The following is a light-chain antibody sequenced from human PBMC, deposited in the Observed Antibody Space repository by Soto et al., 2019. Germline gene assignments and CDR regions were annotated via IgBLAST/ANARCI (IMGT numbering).Light chain of an antibody. V-gene: IGKV1-39*01. CDR2: AAS. CDR1: QGIRSY. Sequence: DIQLTQSPFFLSASVGDRVTITCRASQGIRSYLAWYQQRPGKAPRLLIYAASNLQSGVPSRFSGSGSGTEFTLTISSLQPEDFATYFCQQSYTTPVYTFGQGTKLEIK. J-gene: IGKJ2*01. CDR3: QQSYTTPVYT.